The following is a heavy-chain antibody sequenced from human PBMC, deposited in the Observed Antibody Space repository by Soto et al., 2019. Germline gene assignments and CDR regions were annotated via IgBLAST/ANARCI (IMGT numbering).Heavy chain of an antibody. CDR3: AREGPYSSTWYWEF. Sequence: EVQLLESGGGLVQPGGSLTLSCAVSGFKFSQYYMHWVRQAPGKGLEWVSRIKSDGSSIHYAVSVKGRFTISRDNTKHTLSLQMSSLSTEDTAVYYCAREGPYSSTWYWEFWGEGTLVTVSS. D-gene: IGHD6-13*01. CDR1: GFKFSQYY. CDR2: IKSDGSSI. V-gene: IGHV3-74*01. J-gene: IGHJ4*02.